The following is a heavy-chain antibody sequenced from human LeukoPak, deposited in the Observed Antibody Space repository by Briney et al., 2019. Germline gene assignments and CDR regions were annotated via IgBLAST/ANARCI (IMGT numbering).Heavy chain of an antibody. CDR1: GFTVSSNY. V-gene: IGHV3-66*01. CDR3: ARGPQTDAFDI. J-gene: IGHJ3*02. Sequence: GGSLRLPCAASGFTVSSNYMNWVRQAPGKGLEWVSVIYSGGSTYYADSVKGRFTISRDNSENTLYLQMNSLRGDDTAVYFCARGPQTDAFDIWGQGTMVTVSS. CDR2: IYSGGST.